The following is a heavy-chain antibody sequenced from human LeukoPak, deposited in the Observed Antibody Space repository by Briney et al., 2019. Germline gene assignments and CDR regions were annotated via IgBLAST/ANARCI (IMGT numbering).Heavy chain of an antibody. J-gene: IGHJ4*02. CDR1: RGSFSGHY. CDR2: IYYSGST. Sequence: SETLSLTCAVSRGSFSGHYWSWIRQPPGKGLEWIGSIYYSGSTYYNPSLKSRVTISVDTSKNQFSLKLSSVTAADTAVYYCARHLTSAPQWLEYFDYWGQGTLVTISS. D-gene: IGHD6-19*01. V-gene: IGHV4-39*01. CDR3: ARHLTSAPQWLEYFDY.